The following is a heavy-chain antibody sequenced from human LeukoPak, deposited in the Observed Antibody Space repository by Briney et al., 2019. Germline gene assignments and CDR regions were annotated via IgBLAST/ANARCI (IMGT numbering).Heavy chain of an antibody. CDR3: ARVGPNYDILTGYYRKDAFDI. CDR1: GGSISSYY. J-gene: IGHJ3*02. V-gene: IGHV4-59*01. CDR2: IYYSGST. Sequence: PSETLSLTCTVSGGSISSYYWSWIRQPPGKGLEWIGYIYYSGSTNYNPSLKSRVTISVDTSKNQFSLKLSSVTAADTAVYYCARVGPNYDILTGYYRKDAFDIWGQGTMVTVSS. D-gene: IGHD3-9*01.